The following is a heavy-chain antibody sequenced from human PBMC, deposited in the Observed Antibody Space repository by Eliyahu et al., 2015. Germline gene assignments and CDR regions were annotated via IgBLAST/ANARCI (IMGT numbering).Heavy chain of an antibody. V-gene: IGHV1-69*02. CDR2: IIPILGIA. CDR3: ARGITGTDGYYYYMDV. J-gene: IGHJ6*03. CDR1: GGTFSSYT. D-gene: IGHD1-20*01. Sequence: QVQLVQSGAEVKKPGSSVKVSCKASGGTFSSYTISWVRQAPGQGLEWMGRIIPILGIANYAQKFQGRVTITADKSTSTAYMELSSLRSEDTAVYYCARGITGTDGYYYYMDVWGKGTTVTVSS.